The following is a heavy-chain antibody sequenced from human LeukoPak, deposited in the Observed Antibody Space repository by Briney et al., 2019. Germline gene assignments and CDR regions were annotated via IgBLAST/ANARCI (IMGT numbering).Heavy chain of an antibody. J-gene: IGHJ4*02. CDR3: AKGIELWLTYFDH. Sequence: PGRSLRLSCAASGFTFSSYEMNWVRQAPGTGLGWVSAISGNGGSTYYADSVKGRFTISRDNSKNTLSLQMNSLRAEDTAVYYCAKGIELWLTYFDHWGQGTLVTASS. D-gene: IGHD5-18*01. V-gene: IGHV3-23*01. CDR2: ISGNGGST. CDR1: GFTFSSYE.